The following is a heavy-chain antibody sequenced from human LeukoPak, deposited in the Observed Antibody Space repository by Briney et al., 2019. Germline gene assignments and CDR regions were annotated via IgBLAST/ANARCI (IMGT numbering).Heavy chain of an antibody. Sequence: ASVKVSCKTSGYIFTDFYLHWVRQAPGQGLEWMGWISPTNGATSYARRFQGRVNMARDTSTSTSYMELSSLGSDDTAVYYCARSLSVTRGLITTMLGYWGKGTLVSVSS. D-gene: IGHD3-10*01. CDR3: ARSLSVTRGLITTMLGY. CDR1: GYIFTDFY. J-gene: IGHJ4*02. CDR2: ISPTNGAT. V-gene: IGHV1-2*02.